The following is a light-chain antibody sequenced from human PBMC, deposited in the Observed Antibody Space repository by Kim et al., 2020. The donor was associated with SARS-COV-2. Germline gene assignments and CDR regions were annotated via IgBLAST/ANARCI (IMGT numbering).Light chain of an antibody. Sequence: EIVMTQSPATLSVSPGESATLSCRASQSVSNNLAWYQQKPGQAPRLLIYGASTRATGVPARFSGSGSGVEFSLTISSLQTEDFAVYYCQQYNNWPPWTFGQGTKVDIK. CDR2: GAS. CDR1: QSVSNN. J-gene: IGKJ1*01. CDR3: QQYNNWPPWT. V-gene: IGKV3-15*01.